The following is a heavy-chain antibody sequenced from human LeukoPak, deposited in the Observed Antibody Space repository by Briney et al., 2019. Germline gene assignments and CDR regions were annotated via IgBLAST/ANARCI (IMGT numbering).Heavy chain of an antibody. CDR1: GGSISSYY. Sequence: SETLSLTCTVSGGSISSYYWSWIRQPPGKGLEWIGYIYYSGSTNYNPSLKSRVTISVDRSKNQFSLKLSSVTAADTAVYYCARGPYSSSSRYFDYWGQGTLVTVSS. CDR2: IYYSGST. D-gene: IGHD6-6*01. J-gene: IGHJ4*02. CDR3: ARGPYSSSSRYFDY. V-gene: IGHV4-59*12.